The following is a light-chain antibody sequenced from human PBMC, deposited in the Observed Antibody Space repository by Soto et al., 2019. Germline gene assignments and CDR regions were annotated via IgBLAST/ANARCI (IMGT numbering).Light chain of an antibody. Sequence: EVVMRQSPATLSVSLGAGCTLSCRASQGIGDTLAWYQHKPGQTPRLLIDDTSPRATGVPARFSGSRSGTEFTLTISRLEPEDFAVYYCQQYGSSPITFGQGTRLEIK. CDR1: QGIGDT. CDR2: DTS. V-gene: IGKV3D-15*02. J-gene: IGKJ5*01. CDR3: QQYGSSPIT.